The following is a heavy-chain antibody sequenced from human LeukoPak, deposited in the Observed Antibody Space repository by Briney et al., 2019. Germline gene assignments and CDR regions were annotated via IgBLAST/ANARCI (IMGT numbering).Heavy chain of an antibody. CDR3: ARGRTLWFGEDGMDV. D-gene: IGHD3-10*01. Sequence: PAETLSLTCAVYGGSFSGYYWSWLRQPPGKGREWMGEINHSGSTNYNPSPKSRVTISVDTSKNQFSLKLSSVTAADTAVYYCARGRTLWFGEDGMDVGGQGTTVTVS. CDR2: INHSGST. CDR1: GGSFSGYY. J-gene: IGHJ6*02. V-gene: IGHV4-34*01.